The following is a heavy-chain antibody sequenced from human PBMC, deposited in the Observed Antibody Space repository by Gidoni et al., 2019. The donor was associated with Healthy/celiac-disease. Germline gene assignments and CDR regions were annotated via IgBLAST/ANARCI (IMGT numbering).Heavy chain of an antibody. V-gene: IGHV4-38-2*01. CDR1: GYSISSGYY. D-gene: IGHD1-26*01. CDR3: ARATVGATTYFDY. J-gene: IGHJ4*02. CDR2: IYHSGST. Sequence: QVQLQESGPGLVKPSETLSLTCAVSGYSISSGYYWGWIRQPPGKGLEWIGSIYHSGSTYYNQSLKSRVTISVDTSKNQISLKLSSVTAADTAVYYCARATVGATTYFDYWGQGTLVTVSS.